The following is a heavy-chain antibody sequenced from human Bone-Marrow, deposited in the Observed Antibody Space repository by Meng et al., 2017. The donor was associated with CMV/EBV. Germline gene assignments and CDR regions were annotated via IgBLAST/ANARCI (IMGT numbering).Heavy chain of an antibody. CDR2: ISAYNGNT. CDR1: GYTFTNFA. J-gene: IGHJ5*02. Sequence: ASVKVSCKASGYTFTNFAFNWVRQAPGQGLEWMGWISAYNGNTNYAQNLQGRVTMTTVTSTSTAYMELRSLRSEDTAVYYCARDGSGPNNWFDPWGQGTLVTFSS. V-gene: IGHV1-18*01. CDR3: ARDGSGPNNWFDP. D-gene: IGHD3-3*01.